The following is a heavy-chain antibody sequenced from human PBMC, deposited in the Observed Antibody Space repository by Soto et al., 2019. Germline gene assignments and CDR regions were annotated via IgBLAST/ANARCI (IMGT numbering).Heavy chain of an antibody. CDR2: ISYDGITK. D-gene: IGHD3-3*01. J-gene: IGHJ6*02. CDR1: GYSFSNYG. Sequence: QAQLVESGGGVVQPGRSLRLSCEASGYSFSNYGMHWVRQAPGKGLEWVAAISYDGITKYYSDSLKGRFTISKDNSKNTLYLDMNSLRPEDTAVYYCAKDMTRFLAWQHYFRGLDVWGQGTKVTVSS. V-gene: IGHV3-30*18. CDR3: AKDMTRFLAWQHYFRGLDV.